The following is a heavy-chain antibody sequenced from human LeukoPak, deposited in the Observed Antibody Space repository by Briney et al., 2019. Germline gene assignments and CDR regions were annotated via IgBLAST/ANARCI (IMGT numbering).Heavy chain of an antibody. CDR3: ARALYYYDSSGYYGLHYSGCDY. J-gene: IGHJ4*02. V-gene: IGHV1-2*02. CDR2: INPNSGGT. Sequence: ASVKVSCKASGYTLTGYYMHWVRQAPGQGLEWMGWINPNSGGTNYAQKFQGRVTMTRDTSISTAYMELSRLRSDDTAVYYCARALYYYDSSGYYGLHYSGCDYWGQGTLVTVSS. CDR1: GYTLTGYY. D-gene: IGHD3-22*01.